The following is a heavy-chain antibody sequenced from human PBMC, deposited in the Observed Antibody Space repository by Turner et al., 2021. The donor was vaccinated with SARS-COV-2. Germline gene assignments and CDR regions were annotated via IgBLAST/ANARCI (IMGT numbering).Heavy chain of an antibody. D-gene: IGHD3-10*01. CDR3: TKDISPGGADY. CDR2: IYWNGDV. CDR1: GFTLNDHA. Sequence: EAQLVESGGGLVQPGRSLRLSCTASGFTLNDHAMHWVRQAPGKGLEWVSGIYWNGDVDYADSVKGRFTTSRDNAKNSLYLQMNSLRPEDTAFYYCTKDISPGGADYWGQGTLVTVSS. J-gene: IGHJ4*02. V-gene: IGHV3-9*01.